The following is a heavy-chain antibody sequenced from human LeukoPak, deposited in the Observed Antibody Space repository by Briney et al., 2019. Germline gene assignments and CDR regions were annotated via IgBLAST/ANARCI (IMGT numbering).Heavy chain of an antibody. CDR3: ARAYYYDSSAAIDY. CDR1: GGSFSGYY. D-gene: IGHD3-22*01. Sequence: SETLSLTCAVYGGSFSGYYWSWIRQPPGEGLEWIGEIDHSGSTNHNPSLKSRVTISVDTSKNQFSLKLTSVTAADTAVYYCARAYYYDSSAAIDYWGQGILVTVSS. CDR2: IDHSGST. V-gene: IGHV4-34*01. J-gene: IGHJ4*02.